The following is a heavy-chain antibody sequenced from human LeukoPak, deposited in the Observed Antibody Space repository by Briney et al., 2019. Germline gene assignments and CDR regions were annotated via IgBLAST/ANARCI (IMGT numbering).Heavy chain of an antibody. V-gene: IGHV4-61*02. CDR2: IYTSGST. D-gene: IGHD4-23*01. Sequence: PSETLSLTCTVSGGSISSGSYYWSWIRQPAGKGLEWIGRIYTSGSTNYNPSLKSRVTISVDTSKNQFSLKLSSVTAADTAVYYCARDDGGNSKVWGQGTLVTVSS. CDR1: GGSISSGSYY. J-gene: IGHJ4*02. CDR3: ARDDGGNSKV.